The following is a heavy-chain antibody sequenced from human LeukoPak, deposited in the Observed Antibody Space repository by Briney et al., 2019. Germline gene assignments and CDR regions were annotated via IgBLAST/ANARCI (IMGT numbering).Heavy chain of an antibody. CDR2: ISSSSSYI. Sequence: PGGSLRLSCAASGFTFSSYSMNWVRQAPGKGLEWVSSISSSSSYIYYADSVKGRFTISRDNAKNSLYLQMNSLRAEDTAVYYCARDCDDYGDYVADYWGQGTLVTVSS. D-gene: IGHD4-17*01. J-gene: IGHJ4*02. CDR3: ARDCDDYGDYVADY. V-gene: IGHV3-21*01. CDR1: GFTFSSYS.